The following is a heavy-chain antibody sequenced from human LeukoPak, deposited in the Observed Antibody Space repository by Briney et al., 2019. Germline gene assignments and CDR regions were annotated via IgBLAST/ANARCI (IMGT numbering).Heavy chain of an antibody. D-gene: IGHD6-19*01. Sequence: ASVKVSCKASGYTSTGYYMHWVRQAPGQGLEWMGWINPNSGGTNYAQKFQGRVTMTRDTSISTAYMELSRLRSDDTAVYYCARSIAVAGAYDYWGQGTLVTVSS. CDR1: GYTSTGYY. V-gene: IGHV1-2*02. CDR3: ARSIAVAGAYDY. CDR2: INPNSGGT. J-gene: IGHJ4*02.